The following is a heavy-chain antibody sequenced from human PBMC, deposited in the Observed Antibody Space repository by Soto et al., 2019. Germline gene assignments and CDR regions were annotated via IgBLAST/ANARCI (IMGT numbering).Heavy chain of an antibody. CDR1: GYTFTSYY. CDR2: IIPIFGTA. J-gene: IGHJ3*02. V-gene: IGHV1-69*13. D-gene: IGHD3-22*01. Sequence: SVKVSCKVSGYTFTSYYMHWVRQAPGQGLEWMGGIIPIFGTANYAQKFQGRVTITADESASTAYMELSSLRSEDTAVYYCARDTYYYDSSGYYYYAFDIWGQGTMVTVSS. CDR3: ARDTYYYDSSGYYYYAFDI.